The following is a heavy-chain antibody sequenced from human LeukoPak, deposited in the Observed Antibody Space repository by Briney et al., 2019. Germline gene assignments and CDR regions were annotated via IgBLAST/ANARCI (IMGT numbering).Heavy chain of an antibody. V-gene: IGHV4-59*01. Sequence: SETLSLTCTVSGGSISSYFWSWIRQPPGKGLEWTGYIYYSGSSNYNPSLKSRVTISVDASKNQLSLKLRSVTAADTAVYYCASQIGTGTSTFHFDLWGRGTLVTVSS. D-gene: IGHD2-2*01. CDR1: GGSISSYF. J-gene: IGHJ2*01. CDR3: ASQIGTGTSTFHFDL. CDR2: IYYSGSS.